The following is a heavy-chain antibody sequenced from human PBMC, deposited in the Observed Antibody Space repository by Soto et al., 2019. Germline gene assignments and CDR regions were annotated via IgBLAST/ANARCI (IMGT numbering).Heavy chain of an antibody. CDR2: IIPIFGTA. V-gene: IGHV1-69*13. CDR3: ASQGGSGTLTGSPYYYYYGMDV. CDR1: GGTFSSYA. D-gene: IGHD3-10*01. J-gene: IGHJ6*02. Sequence: AXVKVSCKASGGTFSSYAIRLVRQAPGQGLEWMGGIIPIFGTANYAQKFQGRVTITADESTSTAYMELSSLRSEDTAVYYCASQGGSGTLTGSPYYYYYGMDVWGQGTTVTVSS.